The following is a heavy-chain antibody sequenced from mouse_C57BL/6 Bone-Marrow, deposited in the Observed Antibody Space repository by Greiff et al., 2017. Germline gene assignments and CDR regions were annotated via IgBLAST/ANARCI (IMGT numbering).Heavy chain of an antibody. CDR3: ARRTGTRAMDY. CDR2: INPSNGGT. D-gene: IGHD4-1*01. CDR1: GYTFTSYW. J-gene: IGHJ4*01. V-gene: IGHV1-53*01. Sequence: FQLQQPGTELVKPGASVKLSCKASGYTFTSYWMHWVKQRPGQGLEWIGNINPSNGGTNSNEKFKSKATLTVDKSSSTAYMQLSSLTSEDSAVDYCARRTGTRAMDYWGQGTSVTVSS.